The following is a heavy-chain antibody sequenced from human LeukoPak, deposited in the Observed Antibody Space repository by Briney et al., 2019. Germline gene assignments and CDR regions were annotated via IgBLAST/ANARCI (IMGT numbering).Heavy chain of an antibody. CDR3: ARDQGIVVVPAAGMDV. J-gene: IGHJ6*04. CDR1: GGSISSSSYY. Sequence: SETLSLTCTVSGGSISSSSYYWGWIRQPPGKGLEWIGSIYYSGSTYYNPSLKSRVTISVDRSKNQFSLKLSSVTAADTAVYYCARDQGIVVVPAAGMDVWGKGTTVTVSS. D-gene: IGHD2-2*01. CDR2: IYYSGST. V-gene: IGHV4-39*07.